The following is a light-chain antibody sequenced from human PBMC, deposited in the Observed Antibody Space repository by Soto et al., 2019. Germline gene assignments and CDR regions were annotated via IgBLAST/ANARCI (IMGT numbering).Light chain of an antibody. CDR3: SSYTSSSTRV. V-gene: IGLV2-14*01. CDR2: EVS. CDR1: SSDVGGYNY. J-gene: IGLJ3*02. Sequence: QSALTQPASVSGSPGQSITISCTGTSSDVGGYNYVSWYQQHPGKAPKLMIYEVSNRPSGVSNRFSGSKSGNTASLTISGLQAEDEADYYCSSYTSSSTRVFGRGTKLTVL.